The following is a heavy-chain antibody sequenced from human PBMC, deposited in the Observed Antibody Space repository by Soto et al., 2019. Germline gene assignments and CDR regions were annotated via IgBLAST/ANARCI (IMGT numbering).Heavy chain of an antibody. J-gene: IGHJ5*02. CDR1: GFTFSSYS. CDR3: ARDYDRDDFWSQNWFDP. CDR2: INSNSLYI. D-gene: IGHD3-3*01. V-gene: IGHV3-21*01. Sequence: PGGSLRLSCAASGFTFSSYSMNWVRQAPGKGLEWVSSINSNSLYIYYADSVKGRFTISRDNAKNSLYLQMNSLRAEDTAVYYCARDYDRDDFWSQNWFDPWGQGTLVTVSS.